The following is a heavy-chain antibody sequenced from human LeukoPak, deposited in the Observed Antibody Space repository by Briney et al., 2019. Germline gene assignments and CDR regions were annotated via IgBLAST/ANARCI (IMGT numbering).Heavy chain of an antibody. CDR1: GFTFSSYS. D-gene: IGHD3-3*01. J-gene: IGHJ6*03. Sequence: PGGSLRLSCAASGFTFSSYSLNWVRQAPGKGLEWVSSISSSSSYIYYADSVKGRFTISIDNAKNSLYLQMNSLRAADTAVYYCARGSRRTIFGVVIGTRRNYYMDVWGKGTTVTVSS. CDR3: ARGSRRTIFGVVIGTRRNYYMDV. V-gene: IGHV3-21*01. CDR2: ISSSSSYI.